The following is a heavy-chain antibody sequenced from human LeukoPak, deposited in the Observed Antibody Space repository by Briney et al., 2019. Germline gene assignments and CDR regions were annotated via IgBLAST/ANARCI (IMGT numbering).Heavy chain of an antibody. CDR2: IYHSGST. V-gene: IGHV4-30-2*01. CDR1: GGSISSGGYS. CDR3: ARVGYPTGVNYFDY. Sequence: PSETLSLTRAVSGGSISSGGYSWSWIRQPPGKGLEWIGYIYHSGSTYYNPSLKSRVTISVDRSKNQFSLKLSSVTAADTAVYYCARVGYPTGVNYFDYWGQGTLVTVSS. J-gene: IGHJ4*02. D-gene: IGHD4-11*01.